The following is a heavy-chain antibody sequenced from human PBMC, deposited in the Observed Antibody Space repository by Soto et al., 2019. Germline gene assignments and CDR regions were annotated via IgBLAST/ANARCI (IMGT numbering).Heavy chain of an antibody. J-gene: IGHJ4*02. CDR3: ARGGITIFGVVPYYFDY. V-gene: IGHV1-3*01. CDR1: GYTFXSYA. Sequence: ASVKVSCKASGYTFXSYAMHWVRQAPGQRLEWMGWINAGNGNTKYSQKFQGRVTITRDTSASTAYMELSSLRSEDTAVYYCARGGITIFGVVPYYFDYWGQGTLVTVSS. CDR2: INAGNGNT. D-gene: IGHD3-3*01.